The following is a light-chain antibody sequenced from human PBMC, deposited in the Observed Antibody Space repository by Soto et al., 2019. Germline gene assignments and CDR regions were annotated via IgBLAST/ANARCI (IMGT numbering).Light chain of an antibody. CDR2: AAS. V-gene: IGKV1-27*01. CDR3: QKYDSAPFT. Sequence: DIQMTQSPSSLSASVGDRVTITCRASRGISNYLAWYQQKPVKVPTLLIYAASTLQSGFPSRFSGSGSGKDFTLTISSLQPEDVATYYCQKYDSAPFTFGTGTKLNIK. CDR1: RGISNY. J-gene: IGKJ3*01.